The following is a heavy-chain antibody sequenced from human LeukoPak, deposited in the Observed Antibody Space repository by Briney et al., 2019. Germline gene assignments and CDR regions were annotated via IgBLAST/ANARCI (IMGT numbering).Heavy chain of an antibody. J-gene: IGHJ4*02. V-gene: IGHV3-30-3*01. CDR3: ARGVSYDFWSGTGY. CDR2: ISYDGNSK. Sequence: PGRSLRLSCAASGFTFRSYALHWVRQAPGKGLEWVAVISYDGNSKYYADSVKGRFTISRDNSENTLNLQMNSLRAEDTAVYYCARGVSYDFWSGTGYWGQGTQVTVSS. CDR1: GFTFRSYA. D-gene: IGHD3-3*01.